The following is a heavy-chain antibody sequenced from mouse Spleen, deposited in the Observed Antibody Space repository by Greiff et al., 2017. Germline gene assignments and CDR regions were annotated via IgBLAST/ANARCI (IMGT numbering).Heavy chain of an antibody. CDR2: ISSGGSYT. J-gene: IGHJ4*01. D-gene: IGHD2-10*01. CDR3: ARSYPSMDY. CDR1: GFTFSSYA. V-gene: IGHV5-9-3*01. Sequence: EVQRVESGGGLVKPGGSLKLSCAASGFTFSSYAMSWVRQTPEKRLEWVATISSGGSYTYYPDSVKGRFTISRDNAKNTLYLQMSSLRSEDTAMYYWARSYPSMDYWGQGTSVTVSS.